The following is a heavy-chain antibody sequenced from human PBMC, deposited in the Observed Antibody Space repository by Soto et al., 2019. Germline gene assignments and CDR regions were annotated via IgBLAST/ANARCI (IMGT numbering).Heavy chain of an antibody. J-gene: IGHJ5*02. CDR2: INPNSGGT. D-gene: IGHD6-13*01. Sequence: QVQLVQSGAEVKKPGASVKVSCKASGYTFTGYYMHWVRQAPGQGLEWMGWINPNSGGTNYAQKFQGWVTMTRDTSISTAYMELSRLRSDDTAVYYCARSLGYSSSWLERRPRPSWFHPWGQGTLVTVSS. CDR1: GYTFTGYY. V-gene: IGHV1-2*04. CDR3: ARSLGYSSSWLERRPRPSWFHP.